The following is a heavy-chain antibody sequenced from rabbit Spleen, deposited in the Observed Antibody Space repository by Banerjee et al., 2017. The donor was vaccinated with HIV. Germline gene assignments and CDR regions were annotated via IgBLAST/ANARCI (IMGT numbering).Heavy chain of an antibody. CDR3: ARDLASVVGWNFSL. Sequence: QSLEESGGDLVKPGASLTLTCTASGFSFSSSDYMCWVRQAPGKGLEWIACIYTGDGSSYYASWAKGRLTISKTSSTTVTLQMTSLTVADTATYFCARDLASVVGWNFSLWGPGTLVTVS. CDR1: GFSFSSSDY. V-gene: IGHV1S40*01. J-gene: IGHJ4*01. D-gene: IGHD3-1*01. CDR2: IYTGDGSS.